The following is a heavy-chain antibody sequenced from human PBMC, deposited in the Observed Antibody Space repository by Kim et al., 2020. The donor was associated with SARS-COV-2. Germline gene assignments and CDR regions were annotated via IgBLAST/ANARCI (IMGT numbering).Heavy chain of an antibody. V-gene: IGHV3-9*01. D-gene: IGHD3-22*01. CDR3: AKAPTYYYDSSGYCLFDY. CDR2: ISWNSGSI. J-gene: IGHJ4*02. CDR1: GFTFGDYA. Sequence: GGSLRLSCAASGFTFGDYAMHWVRQAPGKGLEWVSGISWNSGSIGYADSVKGRFTISRDNAKNSLYLQMNSLRAEDTALDYCAKAPTYYYDSSGYCLFDYWGQGTLVTVSS.